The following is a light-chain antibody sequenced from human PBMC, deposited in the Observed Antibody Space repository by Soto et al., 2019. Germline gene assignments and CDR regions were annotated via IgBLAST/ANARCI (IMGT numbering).Light chain of an antibody. J-gene: IGKJ1*01. CDR1: QGISSY. Sequence: EIRMKQSPSSLSASVGDRVTITCRASQGISSYLAWYQQKPGKAPKLLIYAASTLQSGVPSRFSGSGSGTEFTLTISSLQPGDFATYYCQHYNTYPWTFGQGTKVDIK. CDR3: QHYNTYPWT. CDR2: AAS. V-gene: IGKV1-9*01.